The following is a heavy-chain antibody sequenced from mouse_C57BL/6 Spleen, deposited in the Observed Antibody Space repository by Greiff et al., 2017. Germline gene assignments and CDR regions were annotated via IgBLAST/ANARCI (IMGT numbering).Heavy chain of an antibody. J-gene: IGHJ2*01. CDR2: IYPRRGNT. CDR1: GYTFTSYG. D-gene: IGHD1-2*01. CDR3: ARPTADY. V-gene: IGHV1-81*01. Sequence: VQLQQSGAELARPGASVKLSCKASGYTFTSYGISWVKQRTGQGLEWIGEIYPRRGNTYYNEKFKGKATLTADTSSSTAYMELRSLTSEDSAVYFCARPTADYWGQGTTLTVSA.